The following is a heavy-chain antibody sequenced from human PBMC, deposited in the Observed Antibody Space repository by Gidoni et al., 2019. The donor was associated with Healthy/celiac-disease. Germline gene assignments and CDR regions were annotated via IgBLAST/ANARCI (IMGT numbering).Heavy chain of an antibody. J-gene: IGHJ4*02. CDR2: INPSGGST. CDR1: GYTFTSYY. Sequence: QVQLVQSGAEVKKPGASVKVSCKASGYTFTSYYMHWVRQAPGQGLEWMGIINPSGGSTSYAQKFQGRVTMTRDTSTSTVYMELSSLRSEDTAVYYCARVGLEGRWTPTFFDYWGQGTLVTVSS. V-gene: IGHV1-46*01. D-gene: IGHD3-3*01. CDR3: ARVGLEGRWTPTFFDY.